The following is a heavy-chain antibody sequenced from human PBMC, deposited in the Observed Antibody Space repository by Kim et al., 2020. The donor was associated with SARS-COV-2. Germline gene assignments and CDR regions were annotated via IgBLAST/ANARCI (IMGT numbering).Heavy chain of an antibody. Sequence: GGSLRLSCAASGFSLVNYWMTCVRQAPGGGLEWVANSRQDGREKFYVDSLKGRFTNSRDNAENSLFLQMRSLRAEDTAIYYCARVMGGGAWSMDGWG. V-gene: IGHV3-7*01. CDR2: SRQDGREK. D-gene: IGHD2-15*01. CDR1: GFSLVNYW. J-gene: IGHJ6*01. CDR3: ARVMGGGAWSMDG.